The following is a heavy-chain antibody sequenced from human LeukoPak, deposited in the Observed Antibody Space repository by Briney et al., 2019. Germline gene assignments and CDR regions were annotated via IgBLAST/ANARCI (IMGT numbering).Heavy chain of an antibody. D-gene: IGHD6-19*01. J-gene: IGHJ4*02. CDR3: AREGAVAGFDY. CDR2: ISSSSSYI. CDR1: GFSFSSYG. Sequence: GGSLRLSCAASGFSFSSYGMSWVRQAPGKGLEWVSSISSSSSYIYYADSVKGRFTISRDNAKNSLYLQMNSLRAEDTAVYYCAREGAVAGFDYWGQGTLVTVSS. V-gene: IGHV3-21*01.